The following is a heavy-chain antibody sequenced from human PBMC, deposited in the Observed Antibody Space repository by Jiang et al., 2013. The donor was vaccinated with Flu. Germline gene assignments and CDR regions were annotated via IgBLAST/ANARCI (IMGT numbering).Heavy chain of an antibody. CDR3: ARDPQYGSRRYYFDF. CDR2: VHHSGST. V-gene: IGHV4-4*02. D-gene: IGHD6-13*01. J-gene: IGHJ4*02. Sequence: GPGLVKPSETLPLTCAVSGDSISSTSWWNWVRQPPGKGLEWIGEVHHSGSTNYNPSLKSRVTILVDKSKNQFSLKLTSVAAADTAVYYCARDPQYGSRRYYFDFWGQGALVTVSS. CDR1: GDSISSTSW.